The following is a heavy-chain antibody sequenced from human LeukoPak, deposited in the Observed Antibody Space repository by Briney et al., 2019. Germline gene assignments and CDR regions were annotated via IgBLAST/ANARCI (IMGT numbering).Heavy chain of an antibody. V-gene: IGHV4-34*01. CDR2: INHSGST. Sequence: PSETLSLTCAVYGGSFSGYYWSWIRQPPGKGLEWIGEINHSGSTNYNPSLKGRVTISVDTSKNQFSLKLSSVTAADTAVYYCARLGFSPIWGQGTTVTVSS. CDR1: GGSFSGYY. J-gene: IGHJ6*02. CDR3: ARLGFSPI. D-gene: IGHD7-27*01.